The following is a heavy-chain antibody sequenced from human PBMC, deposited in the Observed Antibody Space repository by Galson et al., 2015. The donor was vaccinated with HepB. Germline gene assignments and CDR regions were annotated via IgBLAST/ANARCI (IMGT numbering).Heavy chain of an antibody. Sequence: SLRLSCAASGFTFSDYYMSRIRQAPGKGLEWVSYISNSGTNTYYADSVKGRFTISRDNANNSLYLQMTSLRAEDTAVYYCVRAPPRSSWSFDYWGQGTLVTVSS. CDR3: VRAPPRSSWSFDY. D-gene: IGHD6-13*01. J-gene: IGHJ4*02. V-gene: IGHV3-11*01. CDR2: ISNSGTNT. CDR1: GFTFSDYY.